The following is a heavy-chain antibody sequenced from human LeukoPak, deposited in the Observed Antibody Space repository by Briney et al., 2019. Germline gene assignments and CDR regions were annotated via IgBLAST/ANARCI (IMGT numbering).Heavy chain of an antibody. J-gene: IGHJ4*02. CDR1: GYTFTSYD. V-gene: IGHV1-8*01. Sequence: GASVKVSCKASGYTFTSYDINWVRQATGQGLEWMGWMNPNSGNTGYAQKFQGRVTMTRNTSISTAYMELSSLRSDDTAVYYCARDLGRTFAPGFDYWGQGTLVTVSS. CDR2: MNPNSGNT. D-gene: IGHD3-16*01. CDR3: ARDLGRTFAPGFDY.